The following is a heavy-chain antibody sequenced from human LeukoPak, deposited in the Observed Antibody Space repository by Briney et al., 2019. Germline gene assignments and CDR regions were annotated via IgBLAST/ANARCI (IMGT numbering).Heavy chain of an antibody. Sequence: GGSLRLSCAASGFTFSNYALSWVRQAPGKGLEWVSDISGSGGSTYYADSVKGRLTISRDNSKNTMYLQMNSLRAEDTGVYYCARATRGGYDGYFDYWGQGTLVTVSS. CDR3: ARATRGGYDGYFDY. V-gene: IGHV3-23*01. D-gene: IGHD5-12*01. J-gene: IGHJ4*02. CDR1: GFTFSNYA. CDR2: ISGSGGST.